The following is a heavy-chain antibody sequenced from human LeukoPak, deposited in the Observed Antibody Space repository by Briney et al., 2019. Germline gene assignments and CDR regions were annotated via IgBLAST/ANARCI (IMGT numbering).Heavy chain of an antibody. D-gene: IGHD5-18*01. Sequence: PGGSLRLSCAASGFTFSSYAMSWVRQAPGKGLEWVSTISGSGGSTYYADSVKGRFTISRDNSKNTLYLQMNSLRAEDTAVYYCTKDIYNYGGGGNFDYWGQGTLVTVSS. CDR1: GFTFSSYA. V-gene: IGHV3-23*01. CDR3: TKDIYNYGGGGNFDY. J-gene: IGHJ4*02. CDR2: ISGSGGST.